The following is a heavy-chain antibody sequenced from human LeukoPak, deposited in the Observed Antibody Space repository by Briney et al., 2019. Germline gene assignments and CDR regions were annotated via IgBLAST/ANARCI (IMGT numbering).Heavy chain of an antibody. CDR2: IYTSGST. D-gene: IGHD4-11*01. CDR1: GDSISSGSYF. Sequence: SQTLSLTCTVSGDSISSGSYFWSWIRQPAGKGLEWIGRIYTSGSTNYNPSLKSRVTTSVDMSKNQISLKLSSVTAADTAVYYCARCRSDYRTVDPWGQGTLVSVSS. V-gene: IGHV4-61*02. CDR3: ARCRSDYRTVDP. J-gene: IGHJ5*02.